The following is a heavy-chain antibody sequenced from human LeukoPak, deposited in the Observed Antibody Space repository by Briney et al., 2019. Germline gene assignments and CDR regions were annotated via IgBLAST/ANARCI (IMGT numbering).Heavy chain of an antibody. D-gene: IGHD2-15*01. CDR3: ARAGVVAANSYYYYYMDV. CDR2: VYYSGTT. CDR1: GDSINSYY. J-gene: IGHJ6*02. V-gene: IGHV4-59*01. Sequence: SETLSLTCTVSGDSINSYYWTWIRQPPGKGLEWIGYVYYSGTTSYNPSLKSRVTMSLDTSKNQFSLKLASVTAADTAMYYCARAGVVAANSYYYYYMDVWGQGTTVTVSS.